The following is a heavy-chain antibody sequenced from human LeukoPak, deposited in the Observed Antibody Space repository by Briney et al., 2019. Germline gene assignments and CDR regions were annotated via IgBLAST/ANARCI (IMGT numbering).Heavy chain of an antibody. Sequence: SETLSLTCTVSSASISSRSSFWAWMRQPPGKGLEWIGSFLYGGNSYYNPSLNSRVTISVDTSKNQFSLKLNSVTAADTAVYYCARDRRDGYNSVFDYWGQGTLVTVSS. CDR1: SASISSRSSF. D-gene: IGHD5-24*01. J-gene: IGHJ4*02. CDR2: FLYGGNS. V-gene: IGHV4-39*07. CDR3: ARDRRDGYNSVFDY.